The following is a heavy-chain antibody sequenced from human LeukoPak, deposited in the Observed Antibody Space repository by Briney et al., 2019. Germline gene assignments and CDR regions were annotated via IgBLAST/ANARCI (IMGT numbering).Heavy chain of an antibody. D-gene: IGHD5-12*01. CDR2: ISHDGNNE. CDR3: ARDGGYVNFDY. J-gene: IGHJ4*02. Sequence: GRSLRLSCAASGFTFSTFGIHWVRQAPGKGLEWVAAISHDGNNEYYTDSVKGRFTISRDNSKNMIYLQMNSLRGEDSAVYYCARDGGYVNFDYWGQGTLVTVSS. CDR1: GFTFSTFG. V-gene: IGHV3-30*03.